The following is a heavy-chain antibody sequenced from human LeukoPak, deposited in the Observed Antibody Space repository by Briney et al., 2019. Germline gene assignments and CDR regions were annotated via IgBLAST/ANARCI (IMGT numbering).Heavy chain of an antibody. Sequence: SETLSLTCTVSGGSISSGDYYWSWIRQPPGKGLEWIGYIYYSGSTYYNPSLKGRVTISVDTSKNQFSLKLSSVTAADTAVYYCARGPYDFWSGYYSYYGMDVWGQGTTVTVSS. CDR3: ARGPYDFWSGYYSYYGMDV. D-gene: IGHD3-3*01. CDR1: GGSISSGDYY. CDR2: IYYSGST. V-gene: IGHV4-30-4*01. J-gene: IGHJ6*02.